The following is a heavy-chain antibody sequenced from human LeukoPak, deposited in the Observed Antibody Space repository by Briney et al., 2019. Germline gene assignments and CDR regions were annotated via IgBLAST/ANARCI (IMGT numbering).Heavy chain of an antibody. CDR1: GGSISSYY. Sequence: SETLSLTCTVSGGSISSYYWSWIRQPAGKGLEWIGRIYTGGSTNYNPSLKSRVTMSVDTSKNQFSLKLSSVTAADTAVYYCARAYCSSTSCYPDWYFDLWGRGTLVTVSS. CDR3: ARAYCSSTSCYPDWYFDL. D-gene: IGHD2-2*01. CDR2: IYTGGST. V-gene: IGHV4-4*07. J-gene: IGHJ2*01.